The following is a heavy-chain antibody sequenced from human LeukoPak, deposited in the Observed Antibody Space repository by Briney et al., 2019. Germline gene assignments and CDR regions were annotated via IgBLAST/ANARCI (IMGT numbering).Heavy chain of an antibody. CDR1: GYTFTSYG. D-gene: IGHD2-2*02. Sequence: ASVKVSCKASGYTFTSYGISWVRQAPGQGLEWMGWISAYNGNTNYAQKLQGRVTMTTDTSTSTAYMELRSLRSDDTAVYYCARRRVDIVVVPAAIHPYYFDYWGQGTLVTVSS. J-gene: IGHJ4*02. CDR3: ARRRVDIVVVPAAIHPYYFDY. CDR2: ISAYNGNT. V-gene: IGHV1-18*01.